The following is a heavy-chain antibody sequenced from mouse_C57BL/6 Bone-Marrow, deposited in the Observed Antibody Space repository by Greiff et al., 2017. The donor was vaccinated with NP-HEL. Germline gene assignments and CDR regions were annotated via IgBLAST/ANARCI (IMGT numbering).Heavy chain of an antibody. CDR2: IDPDSGGT. CDR1: GYTFTSYW. Sequence: QVQLQQPGAELVKPGASVKLSCKASGYTFTSYWMHWVKQRPGRGLEWIGRIDPDSGGTKYNEKFKSKATLTADKPSSTAYMQLSSLTSEDSAVYYGERHPYDYCSSRGYFDVWGTGTTVTVSS. V-gene: IGHV1-72*01. J-gene: IGHJ1*03. CDR3: ERHPYDYCSSRGYFDV. D-gene: IGHD1-1*01.